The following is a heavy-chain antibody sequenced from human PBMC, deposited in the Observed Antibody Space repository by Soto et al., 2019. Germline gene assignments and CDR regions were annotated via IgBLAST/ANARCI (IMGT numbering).Heavy chain of an antibody. CDR2: IYPGDSDT. CDR3: ARQIYDSDTGPNFQYYFDS. CDR1: GYNFASYW. D-gene: IGHD3-22*01. V-gene: IGHV5-51*01. Sequence: GESLKISCKGSGYNFASYWIGWVRQKPGKGLEWMGIIYPGDSDTRYSPSFEGHVTISVTKSITTVFLQWSSLRASDTAMYYCARQIYDSDTGPNFQYYFDSWGQGTPVTVSS. J-gene: IGHJ4*02.